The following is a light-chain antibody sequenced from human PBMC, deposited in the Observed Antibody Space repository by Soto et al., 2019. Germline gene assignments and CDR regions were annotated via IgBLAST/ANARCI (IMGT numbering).Light chain of an antibody. J-gene: IGLJ7*01. V-gene: IGLV1-44*01. CDR1: SSNIGGNT. CDR3: AAWDDSLNRPV. CDR2: SNS. Sequence: QSVLTQPPSASGTPAQRVPISCSGSSSNIGGNTVNWYQQIPGTAPKLLIYSNSQRPSGVPDRFSGSKSGSSASLGMSGLQSEEEADYYCAAWDDSLNRPVFGGGTQLTVL.